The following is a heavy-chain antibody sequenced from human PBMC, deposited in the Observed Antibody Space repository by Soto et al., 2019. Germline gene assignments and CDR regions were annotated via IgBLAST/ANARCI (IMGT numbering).Heavy chain of an antibody. Sequence: SETLSLTCTVSGSSISSFYWSWIRQPPGKGLEWIGYIYYSGSTNYNPSLKSRVTISVDTSKNQFSLKLSSVTAADTAVYYCARHNGIAVAGTDYYYFDYWGQGTLVTVSS. CDR2: IYYSGST. CDR1: GSSISSFY. D-gene: IGHD6-19*01. CDR3: ARHNGIAVAGTDYYYFDY. J-gene: IGHJ4*02. V-gene: IGHV4-59*01.